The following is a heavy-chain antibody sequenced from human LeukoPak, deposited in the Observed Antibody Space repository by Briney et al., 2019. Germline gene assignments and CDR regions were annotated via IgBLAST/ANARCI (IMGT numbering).Heavy chain of an antibody. CDR1: GGSISSGGYY. CDR3: ARERIFGVVFAFDI. CDR2: IYYSGST. J-gene: IGHJ3*02. D-gene: IGHD3-3*01. V-gene: IGHV4-31*03. Sequence: PSQTLSLTCTVSGGSISSGGYYWSWIRQHPGEGLEWIGYIYYSGSTYYNPSLKSRVTISVDTSKNQFSLKLSSVTAADTAVYYCARERIFGVVFAFDIWGQGTMVTVSS.